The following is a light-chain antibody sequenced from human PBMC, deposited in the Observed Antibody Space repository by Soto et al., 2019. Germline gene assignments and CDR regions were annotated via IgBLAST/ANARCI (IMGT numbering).Light chain of an antibody. CDR2: DAS. V-gene: IGKV3-11*01. CDR3: QQRGTWPT. CDR1: QSVSGY. J-gene: IGKJ1*01. Sequence: EVVLTQSPVTLSLSPGERATLSCRASQSVSGYLAWYQQKPGQAPRLLIYDASSRANGIPARVTGSGSGTDFSLTISSLEPEDFAVYYCQQRGTWPTFGQGTRVEI.